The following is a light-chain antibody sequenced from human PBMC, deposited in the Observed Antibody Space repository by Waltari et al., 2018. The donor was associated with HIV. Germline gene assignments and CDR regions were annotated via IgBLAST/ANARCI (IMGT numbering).Light chain of an antibody. V-gene: IGKV3-11*01. CDR3: HQRAQWPIT. CDR1: QSVGFY. CDR2: NTS. J-gene: IGKJ5*01. Sequence: EIILTQSPATLSLSPGDRATLSCRASQSVGFYLAWYQQRPGQAPSLLIYNTSYRAAGIPTRFSGSGSKTDFTLSISDLEPDDSAVYYCHQRAQWPITFGQGTRLDIK.